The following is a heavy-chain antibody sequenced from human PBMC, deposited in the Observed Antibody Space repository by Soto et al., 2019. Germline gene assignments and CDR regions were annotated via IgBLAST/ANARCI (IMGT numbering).Heavy chain of an antibody. D-gene: IGHD6-13*01. CDR1: GYSISSGYY. Sequence: SETLSLTCAVSGYSISSGYYWGWIRQPPGKGLEWIGSIYHSGSTYYNPSLKSRVTISVDTSKNQFSLKLSSVTAADTAVYYCARIAAAGDNWFDPWGQGTLVTVSS. CDR3: ARIAAAGDNWFDP. V-gene: IGHV4-38-2*01. J-gene: IGHJ5*02. CDR2: IYHSGST.